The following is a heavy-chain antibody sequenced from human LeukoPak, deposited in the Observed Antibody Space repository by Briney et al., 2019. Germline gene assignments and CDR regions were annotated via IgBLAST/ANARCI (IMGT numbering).Heavy chain of an antibody. J-gene: IGHJ4*02. CDR3: ARDSSMLRGPLVIYYFDF. V-gene: IGHV3-74*01. D-gene: IGHD3-10*01. CDR2: INSDGSST. Sequence: GGSLRLSCAASGFTFSSYWMHWVRQAPGKGLVWVSRINSDGSSTSYADSVKGRFTISRDNSKNTLYLQMNSLRVEDTAVYYCARDSSMLRGPLVIYYFDFWGQGTLVTVSS. CDR1: GFTFSSYW.